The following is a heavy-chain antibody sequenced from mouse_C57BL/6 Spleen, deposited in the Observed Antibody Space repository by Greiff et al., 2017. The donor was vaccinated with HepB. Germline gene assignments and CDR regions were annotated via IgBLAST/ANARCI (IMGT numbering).Heavy chain of an antibody. V-gene: IGHV1-82*01. CDR1: GYAFSSSW. D-gene: IGHD1-1*01. CDR3: ARDGSSYGDAMDY. CDR2: IYPGDGDT. Sequence: VQLQQSGPELVKPGASVKISCKASGYAFSSSWMNWVKQRPGKGLEWIGRIYPGDGDTNYNGKFKGKATLTADKSSSTAYMQLSSLTSEDSAVYFCARDGSSYGDAMDYWGQGTSVTVSS. J-gene: IGHJ4*01.